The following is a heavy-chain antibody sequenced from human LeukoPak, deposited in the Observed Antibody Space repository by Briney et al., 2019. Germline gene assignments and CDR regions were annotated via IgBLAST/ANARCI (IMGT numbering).Heavy chain of an antibody. Sequence: QPGGSLRLSCAASGFTLSSYEMNWVRQAPGKGLEWVSYISSSGSTIYYADSVKGRFTISRDNAKNSLYLQMNSLRAEDTAVYYCAELGITTIGGVWGKGTTVTISS. D-gene: IGHD3-10*02. CDR1: GFTLSSYE. V-gene: IGHV3-48*03. J-gene: IGHJ6*04. CDR2: ISSSGSTI. CDR3: AELGITTIGGV.